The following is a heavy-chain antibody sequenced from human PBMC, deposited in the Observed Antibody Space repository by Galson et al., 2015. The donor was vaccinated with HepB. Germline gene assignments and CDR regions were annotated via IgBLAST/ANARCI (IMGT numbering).Heavy chain of an antibody. CDR3: TRHPYHYDGSGDDIDAFDI. CDR1: GYTFTDYY. D-gene: IGHD3-22*01. Sequence: SVKVSCKASGYTFTDYYIHWVRQAPGQGLQWMGMMNPNSGGKNYEHKFQGRVTMTRDTSISTAYMELSSLRSDDTAVYYCTRHPYHYDGSGDDIDAFDIWGQGTMVTVSS. J-gene: IGHJ3*02. CDR2: MNPNSGGK. V-gene: IGHV1-2*02.